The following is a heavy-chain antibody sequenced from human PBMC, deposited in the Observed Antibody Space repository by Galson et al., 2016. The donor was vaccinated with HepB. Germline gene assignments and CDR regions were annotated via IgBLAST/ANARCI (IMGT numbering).Heavy chain of an antibody. CDR2: MNPKSGNT. CDR1: GYTFTSSD. D-gene: IGHD5-18*01. Sequence: SVKVSCKASGYTFTSSDINWVRQATGQGLEWMGWMNPKSGNTGYAQKFQGRVTMTRDTAISTAYMELSSRRSEDTAVYYCAREIPRKQLWLRFGYFDSWGQGTLVTVSS. J-gene: IGHJ4*02. CDR3: AREIPRKQLWLRFGYFDS. V-gene: IGHV1-8*01.